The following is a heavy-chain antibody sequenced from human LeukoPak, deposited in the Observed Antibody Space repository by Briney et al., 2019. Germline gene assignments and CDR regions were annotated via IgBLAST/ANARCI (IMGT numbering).Heavy chain of an antibody. CDR2: VNPSGGAT. CDR3: AMGYSHYTH. Sequence: GASVKVSCKASGYTFSNYGLNWVRQAPGQGLEWMGLVNPSGGATTYPQKFQGRVTMTRDTSTSTVYMELSSLRSEDTAVYYCAMGYSHYTHWGQGTLVTVSS. V-gene: IGHV1-46*01. J-gene: IGHJ4*02. D-gene: IGHD5-18*01. CDR1: GYTFSNYG.